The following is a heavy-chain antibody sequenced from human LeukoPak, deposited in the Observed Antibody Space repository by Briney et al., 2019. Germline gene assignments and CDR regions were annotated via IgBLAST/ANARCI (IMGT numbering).Heavy chain of an antibody. CDR1: GFTFSSYA. J-gene: IGHJ4*02. V-gene: IGHV3-23*01. D-gene: IGHD6-13*01. CDR2: ISGSGAST. CDR3: AKGGSWEQQLVLFYFDY. Sequence: PGGSLRLSCAASGFTFSSYAMSWVRQAPGKGLEWVSAISGSGASTYYADSVKGRFTISRDNSKNTLYLQMNSLRAEDTAVYYCAKGGSWEQQLVLFYFDYWGQGTLVTVSS.